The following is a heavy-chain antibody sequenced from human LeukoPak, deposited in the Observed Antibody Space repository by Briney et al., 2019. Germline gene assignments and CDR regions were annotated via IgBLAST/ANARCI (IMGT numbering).Heavy chain of an antibody. CDR3: AKAFSYGSGSFYATFDC. D-gene: IGHD3-10*01. J-gene: IGHJ4*02. CDR1: GFTVSSNY. V-gene: IGHV3-53*01. CDR2: IYSGGST. Sequence: GGSLRLSCAASGFTVSSNYMSWVRQAPGKGLEWVSVIYSGGSTYYADSVKGRFTISRDNSKNTLYLQMNSLRTDDTAVYYCAKAFSYGSGSFYATFDCWGQGTLVTVSS.